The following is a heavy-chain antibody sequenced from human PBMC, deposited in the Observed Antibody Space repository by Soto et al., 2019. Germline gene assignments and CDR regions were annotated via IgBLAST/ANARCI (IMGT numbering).Heavy chain of an antibody. CDR3: ARAYYYEVAGWFDP. J-gene: IGHJ5*02. Sequence: SETLSLTCAVSGYSISNGYYWGWIRQPPGKGLEWIGSIYRSGNTYYNPSLKSRVTISVDTSKNQFSLKLSSVTAADTAVYSCARAYYYEVAGWFDPWGPGTLVTVSS. V-gene: IGHV4-38-2*01. D-gene: IGHD3-22*01. CDR1: GYSISNGYY. CDR2: IYRSGNT.